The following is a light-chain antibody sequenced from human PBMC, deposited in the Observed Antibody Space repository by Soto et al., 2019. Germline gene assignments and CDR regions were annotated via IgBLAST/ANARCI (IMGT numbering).Light chain of an antibody. CDR2: EVS. CDR1: SSDVGANNY. CDR3: SSYINSITFVV. V-gene: IGLV2-14*01. J-gene: IGLJ2*01. Sequence: QSALTQPASVSGSPGQPITISCTGTSSDVGANNYVSWYQHHPGKAPKLLIYEVSNRPSGVSSRFSGSKSGNTASLTISGLQAEDEDDYYCSSYINSITFVVFGGGTKVTVL.